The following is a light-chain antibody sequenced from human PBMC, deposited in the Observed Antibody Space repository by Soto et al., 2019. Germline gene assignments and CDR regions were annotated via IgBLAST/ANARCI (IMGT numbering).Light chain of an antibody. CDR2: AGS. CDR1: QSLSSSF. Sequence: EIVLTQSPGTLSLSPGERATLSCRASQSLSSSFLAWYQQKPGQVPRLLIYAGSSRANGIPDRFSGSGSGTDVYLTISRLEPEDFAVDYCQQFDSSPPRLTFGGGTNVEIK. CDR3: QQFDSSPPRLT. V-gene: IGKV3-20*01. J-gene: IGKJ4*01.